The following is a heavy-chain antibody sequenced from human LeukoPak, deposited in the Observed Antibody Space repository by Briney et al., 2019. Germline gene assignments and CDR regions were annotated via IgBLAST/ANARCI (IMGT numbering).Heavy chain of an antibody. CDR2: IKQDGSEK. CDR1: GLTFSNYW. Sequence: GGSLRLSCAASGLTFSNYWMNWVRQAPGKGLEWVANIKQDGSEKFYVDSVKGRFTISRDNAKNSLYLQMNSLRAEDTAVYYCVWYSSSWPRSAFDIWGQGTMVTVSS. D-gene: IGHD6-13*01. J-gene: IGHJ3*02. CDR3: VWYSSSWPRSAFDI. V-gene: IGHV3-7*01.